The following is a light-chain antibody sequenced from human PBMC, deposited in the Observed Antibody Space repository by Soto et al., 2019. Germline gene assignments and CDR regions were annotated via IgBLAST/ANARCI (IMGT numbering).Light chain of an antibody. CDR3: QQSYSTPHT. CDR2: AAS. Sequence: IQIAQTSSTLSASVGGRITIPCRASQSISSYLNWYQQKPGKAPKRLIYAASSLQSGVPSRFSGSGSGTDFTLTISSLQPEDFATYYCQQSYSTPHTFGQGTRLEI. CDR1: QSISSY. V-gene: IGKV1-39*01. J-gene: IGKJ5*01.